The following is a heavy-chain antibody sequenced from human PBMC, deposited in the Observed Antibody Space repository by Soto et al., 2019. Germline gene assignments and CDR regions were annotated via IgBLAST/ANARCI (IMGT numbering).Heavy chain of an antibody. CDR3: ARNPSGSSFDS. J-gene: IGHJ4*02. V-gene: IGHV1-18*04. D-gene: IGHD1-26*01. Sequence: ASVKVSCKASGYTFLSYGIRWVRQAPGQGLEWMGWISAYSGKTDYAQRLQDRVTLTRDTSTNTAYMELRSLRSDDTAVYYCARNPSGSSFDSWGQGTLVTVSS. CDR2: ISAYSGKT. CDR1: GYTFLSYG.